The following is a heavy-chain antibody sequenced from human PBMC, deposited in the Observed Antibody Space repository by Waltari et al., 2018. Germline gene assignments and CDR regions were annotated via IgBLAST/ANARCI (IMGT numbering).Heavy chain of an antibody. CDR3: ARDQYGGYPPNAFDL. J-gene: IGHJ3*01. D-gene: IGHD3-16*02. CDR1: GYAFSGFY. Sequence: QAQLMQSGAEVKQPGAAVKVSCKASGYAFSGFYIHGVRQAPGQGLEWMGWIRPNSGDTHHAQKFQDSVNLTRETSITTTYLELSSLTSDDAAVYFCARDQYGGYPPNAFDLWGQGTKVTVSS. CDR2: IRPNSGDT. V-gene: IGHV1-2*02.